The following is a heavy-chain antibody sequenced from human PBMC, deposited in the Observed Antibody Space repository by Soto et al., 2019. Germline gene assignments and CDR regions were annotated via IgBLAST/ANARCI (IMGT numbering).Heavy chain of an antibody. Sequence: GESLKISCKVTGYNFTNYWVAWVRQMPGKGLEWMGIVFPGDSDTRYKPFFQGQVTFSADQSTDTAFLQCARLEAPDTATYYCAKPNLYCRGGPCYGTTYLDFWGQGTKVTVSS. D-gene: IGHD2-15*01. CDR1: GYNFTNYW. CDR3: AKPNLYCRGGPCYGTTYLDF. V-gene: IGHV5-51*01. CDR2: VFPGDSDT. J-gene: IGHJ4*02.